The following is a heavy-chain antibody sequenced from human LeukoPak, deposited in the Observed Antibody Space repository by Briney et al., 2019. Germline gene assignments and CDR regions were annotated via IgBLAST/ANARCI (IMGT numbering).Heavy chain of an antibody. J-gene: IGHJ4*02. D-gene: IGHD3-10*01. CDR3: AKDGALRGVHDY. CDR2: ISDGGGST. Sequence: PVGSLRLSCAASGFTFSSYAMSWVRQAPGKGLEWVSTISDGGGSTYYADSVKGRFTISRDNSKNTLYLQMNSLRAEDTAVYYCAKDGALRGVHDYWGQGTLVTVSS. V-gene: IGHV3-23*01. CDR1: GFTFSSYA.